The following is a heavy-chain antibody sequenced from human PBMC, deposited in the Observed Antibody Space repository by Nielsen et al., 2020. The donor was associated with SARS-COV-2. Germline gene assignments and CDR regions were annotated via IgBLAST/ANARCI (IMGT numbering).Heavy chain of an antibody. CDR3: AKHRWGHFYDSIDY. CDR1: GFTVSSNY. D-gene: IGHD3-22*01. J-gene: IGHJ4*02. Sequence: GESLKISCAASGFTVSSNYMSWVRQAPGKGLEWVSVIYSGGSTYYADSVKGRFTISRDNSKNTLYLQMNSLRAEDTAVYYCAKHRWGHFYDSIDYWGQGNLVTVSS. CDR2: IYSGGST. V-gene: IGHV3-66*04.